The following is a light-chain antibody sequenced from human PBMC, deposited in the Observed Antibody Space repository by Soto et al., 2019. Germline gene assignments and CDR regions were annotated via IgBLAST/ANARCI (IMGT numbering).Light chain of an antibody. Sequence: EIVMTQSPATLSVSPGEGATLSCGASQTVNNKLAWYQQKPGQPPRLLIYDASTRATGIPARFSCSGSGTESPRTINTLPSEDLPVYDCLQYNNCPPFTVGPGTKVDIK. J-gene: IGKJ3*01. V-gene: IGKV3-15*01. CDR1: QTVNNK. CDR2: DAS. CDR3: LQYNNCPPFT.